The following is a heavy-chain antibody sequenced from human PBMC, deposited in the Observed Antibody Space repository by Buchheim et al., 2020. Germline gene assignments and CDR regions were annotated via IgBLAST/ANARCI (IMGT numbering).Heavy chain of an antibody. V-gene: IGHV3-30-3*01. CDR2: ISYDGSNK. Sequence: QVQLVESGGGVVQPGRSLRLSCAASGFTFSSYAMHWVRQAPGKGLEWVAVISYDGSNKYYADSVKGRFTISRDNSKNTLYLQMNSLRAEDTAVYYCARDRTGLELHNKGSYYYYGMDVWGQGTT. D-gene: IGHD1-7*01. CDR1: GFTFSSYA. J-gene: IGHJ6*02. CDR3: ARDRTGLELHNKGSYYYYGMDV.